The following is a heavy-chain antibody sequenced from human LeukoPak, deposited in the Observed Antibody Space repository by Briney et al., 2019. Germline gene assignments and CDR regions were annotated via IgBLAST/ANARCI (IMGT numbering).Heavy chain of an antibody. CDR3: AKDRQQQLVLDYFDY. J-gene: IGHJ4*02. Sequence: GGSLRLSCAASGFTFSDYSMRWVRQAPGKGLEWVSSISGTGDVSKYADSVKGRFTISRDNSKNTLFLQMNSLRAEDTAVYYCAKDRQQQLVLDYFDYWGQGTLVTVSS. D-gene: IGHD6-13*01. CDR2: ISGTGDVS. V-gene: IGHV3-23*01. CDR1: GFTFSDYS.